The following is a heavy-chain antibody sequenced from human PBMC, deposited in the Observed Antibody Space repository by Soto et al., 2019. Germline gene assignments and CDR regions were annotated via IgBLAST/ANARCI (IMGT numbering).Heavy chain of an antibody. CDR1: GYSFTSYW. V-gene: IGHV5-10-1*01. CDR3: ARDYSSGFEKDYYYYGMDV. J-gene: IGHJ6*02. CDR2: IDPSDSYT. D-gene: IGHD6-19*01. Sequence: GESLKISCKGSGYSFTSYWISWVRQMPGKGLEWMGRIDPSDSYTNYSPSFQGHVTISADKSISTAYLQWSSLKASDTAMYYCARDYSSGFEKDYYYYGMDVWGQGTTVTVSS.